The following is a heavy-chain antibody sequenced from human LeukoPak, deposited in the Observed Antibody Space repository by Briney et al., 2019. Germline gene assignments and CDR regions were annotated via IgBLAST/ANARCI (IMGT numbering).Heavy chain of an antibody. D-gene: IGHD3-22*01. Sequence: GGSLRLSCAASGFTFSSYSMNWVRQAPGRGLEWVSYISSSSSTIYYADSVKGRFTISRDNANNSLYLQMNSLRAEDTAVYYCARHVVAVGFDYWGQGTLVTVSS. CDR3: ARHVVAVGFDY. CDR2: ISSSSSTI. CDR1: GFTFSSYS. V-gene: IGHV3-48*04. J-gene: IGHJ4*02.